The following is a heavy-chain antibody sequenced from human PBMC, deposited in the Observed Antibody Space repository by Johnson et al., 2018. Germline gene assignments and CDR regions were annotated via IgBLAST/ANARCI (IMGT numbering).Heavy chain of an antibody. V-gene: IGHV4-59*01. CDR2: ISHSGST. J-gene: IGHJ6*03. CDR1: AGSIRSDY. D-gene: IGHD6-6*01. CDR3: ARGVRRAARPRDSYYYMDV. Sequence: QVQLQESGPGVVKPSETLSLTCTVSAGSIRSDYWNWIRQAPGKRLEWIGYISHSGSTSYNPSLRSRVTILADTAKNQFSLNLNSVTAADPAVYYCARGVRRAARPRDSYYYMDVWGKGTTVIVSS.